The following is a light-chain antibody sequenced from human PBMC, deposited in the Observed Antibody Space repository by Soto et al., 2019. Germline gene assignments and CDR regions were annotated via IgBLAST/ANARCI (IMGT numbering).Light chain of an antibody. CDR2: GAS. J-gene: IGKJ3*01. V-gene: IGKV3-20*01. CDR1: QSVSSSY. Sequence: EIVLTQYPGTLSLYPGERATLSCRASQSVSSSYLAWYQQKPGQAPRLLIYGASSRATGIPDRFSGSGSGRVFTLTISRLEPEDLAVYYCHQYGSSPPQVTCGPGTIVDIK. CDR3: HQYGSSPPQVT.